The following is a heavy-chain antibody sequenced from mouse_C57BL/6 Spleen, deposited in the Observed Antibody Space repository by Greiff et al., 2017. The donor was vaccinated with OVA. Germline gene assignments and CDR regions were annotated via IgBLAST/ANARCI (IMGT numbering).Heavy chain of an antibody. CDR1: GFTFSSYA. V-gene: IGHV5-9-1*02. CDR2: ISSGGDYI. D-gene: IGHD1-1*01. CDR3: TRGDYYGSSSRYFDV. J-gene: IGHJ1*03. Sequence: EVMLVESGEGLVKPGGSLKLSCAASGFTFSSYAMSWVRQTPEKRLEWVAYISSGGDYIYYADTVKGRFTISRDNARNTLYLQMSSLKSEDTAMYYCTRGDYYGSSSRYFDVWGTGTTVTVSS.